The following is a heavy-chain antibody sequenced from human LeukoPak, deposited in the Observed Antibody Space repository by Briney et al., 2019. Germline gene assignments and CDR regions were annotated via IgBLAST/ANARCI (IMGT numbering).Heavy chain of an antibody. D-gene: IGHD2-8*02. CDR2: INPSGGST. J-gene: IGHJ4*02. CDR3: ARDLRVDQRVDYFDY. V-gene: IGHV1-46*01. CDR1: GGTFSSYA. Sequence: GASVKVSCKASGGTFSSYAISWVRQAPGQGLGWMGIINPSGGSTSYAQKFQGRVTMTRDMSTSTVYMELSSLRSEDTAVYYCARDLRVDQRVDYFDYWGQGTLVTVSS.